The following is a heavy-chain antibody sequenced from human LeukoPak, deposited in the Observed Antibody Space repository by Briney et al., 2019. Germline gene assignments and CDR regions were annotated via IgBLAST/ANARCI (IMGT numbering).Heavy chain of an antibody. Sequence: PGGSLRLSCAASGFTFSSYNMNWVRQAPGKGLEWVSSISSSSSYIYYADSVKGRFTISRDNAKNSLYLQMNSLSAEDTAVYYCVRVASTVDYYYYMDVWGKGTTVTVSS. D-gene: IGHD5-12*01. CDR2: ISSSSSYI. CDR3: VRVASTVDYYYYMDV. V-gene: IGHV3-21*01. CDR1: GFTFSSYN. J-gene: IGHJ6*03.